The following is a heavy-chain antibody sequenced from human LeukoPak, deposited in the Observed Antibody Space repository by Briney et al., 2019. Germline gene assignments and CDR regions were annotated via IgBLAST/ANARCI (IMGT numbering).Heavy chain of an antibody. CDR1: GGSISSSSYY. D-gene: IGHD3-22*01. CDR2: IYYSGST. J-gene: IGHJ5*02. CDR3: ARGGDNYYDSSGPSENWFDP. V-gene: IGHV4-39*07. Sequence: SSETLSLTCTVSGGSISSSSYYWGWIRQPPGKGLEWIGSIYYSGSTYYNPSLKSRVTISVDTSKNQFSLKLSSVTAADTAVYYCARGGDNYYDSSGPSENWFDPWGQGTLVTVSS.